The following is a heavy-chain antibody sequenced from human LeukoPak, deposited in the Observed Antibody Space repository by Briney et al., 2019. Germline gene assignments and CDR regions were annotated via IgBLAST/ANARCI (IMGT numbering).Heavy chain of an antibody. D-gene: IGHD6-13*01. CDR1: GFTFSSYA. J-gene: IGHJ6*02. CDR2: ICGSGGST. Sequence: GGSLRLSCAASGFTFSSYAMSWVRQAPGKGLEWVSAICGSGGSTYYADSVQGRFTISRDNSKNTLYLQMNSLRAEDTAVYYCASRGGYSSSWYSTFYYGMDVWGQGTTVTVSS. V-gene: IGHV3-23*01. CDR3: ASRGGYSSSWYSTFYYGMDV.